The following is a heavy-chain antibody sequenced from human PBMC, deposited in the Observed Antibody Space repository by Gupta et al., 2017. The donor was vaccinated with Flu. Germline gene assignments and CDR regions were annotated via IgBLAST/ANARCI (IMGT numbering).Heavy chain of an antibody. CDR3: ARLFDRRFDP. J-gene: IGHJ5*02. V-gene: IGHV4-59*08. Sequence: QVQLQESSPGLVKPSETLSLTCTVSGVSLSNYYWSWIRQPPGKGPEWIGFIYYSGATNYNPSLRGRVTMSIDASKNQFSLKLASVTAADTAVYYCARLFDRRFDPWGQGTLVTVSS. CDR2: IYYSGAT. CDR1: GVSLSNYY.